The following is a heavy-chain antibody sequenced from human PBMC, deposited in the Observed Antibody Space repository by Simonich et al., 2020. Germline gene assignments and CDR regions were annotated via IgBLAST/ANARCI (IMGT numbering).Heavy chain of an antibody. J-gene: IGHJ4*02. CDR3: ARTNTMRELDTMVRGVDYFDY. V-gene: IGHV1-69*09. CDR2: IIPILGMA. Sequence: QVQLVQSGAEVKKPGSSVKVSCKASGGTFSSYAISWVRQAPGQGLEWQGEIIPILGMANYAQKFKGRVTITADKSTSTAYMELSSLRSEDTAVYYCARTNTMRELDTMVRGVDYFDYWGQGTLVTVSS. D-gene: IGHD3-10*01. CDR1: GGTFSSYA.